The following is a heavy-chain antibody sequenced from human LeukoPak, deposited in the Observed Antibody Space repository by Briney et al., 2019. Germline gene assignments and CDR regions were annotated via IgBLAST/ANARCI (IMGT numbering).Heavy chain of an antibody. CDR3: AKGDDYGANTRLPKYNWFDP. Sequence: GASLRLSCAASGFTFTTCAMHWVRQAPGKGLEWVAYIRHNGNSNNHADSVKGRFTISRDNSKDMLYLQMNSLRPEDTAVYYCAKGDDYGANTRLPKYNWFDPWGQGTLVTVPS. D-gene: IGHD4-23*01. V-gene: IGHV3-30*02. J-gene: IGHJ5*02. CDR1: GFTFTTCA. CDR2: IRHNGNSN.